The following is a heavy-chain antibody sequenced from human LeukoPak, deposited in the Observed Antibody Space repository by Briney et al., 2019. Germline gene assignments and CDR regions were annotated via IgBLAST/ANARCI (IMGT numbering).Heavy chain of an antibody. CDR2: INDSGST. J-gene: IGHJ6*02. V-gene: IGHV4-34*01. CDR3: ARGMVMRLPSYGSGRMRGSYYYGMDV. D-gene: IGHD3-10*01. Sequence: SETLSLTCAVYGGSFSGYYWSWIRQPPGKGLEWIGEINDSGSTNYNPSLKSRVTISVDTSKNQFSLKLSSVTAADTAVYYCARGMVMRLPSYGSGRMRGSYYYGMDVWGQGTTVTVSS. CDR1: GGSFSGYY.